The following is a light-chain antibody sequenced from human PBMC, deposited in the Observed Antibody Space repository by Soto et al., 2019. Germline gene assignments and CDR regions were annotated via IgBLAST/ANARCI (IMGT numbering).Light chain of an antibody. CDR1: QSVSSY. CDR2: DAS. CDR3: QQRSNWPPLT. Sequence: EIVLTQSPATLSLSPGERATLSCRASQSVSSYLAWYQQKPGQAPRLLIYDASNRATGIPARFSGSGSGTDFPLTISRLEPEDFAVYYCQQRSNWPPLTFGGVTKVEIK. J-gene: IGKJ4*01. V-gene: IGKV3-11*01.